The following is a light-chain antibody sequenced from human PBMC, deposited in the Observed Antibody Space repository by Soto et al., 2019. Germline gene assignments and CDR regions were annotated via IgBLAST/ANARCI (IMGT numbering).Light chain of an antibody. Sequence: QAVVTQEPSLTVSPGGTVTLTCASSTGAVTSDYYPNWFQQKHGQAPTSLIYNTHNRHSWTPARFSGSLLGNRAALTLSGALSEDEAEYYCLLFSGGAYVFGPGTKVTVL. CDR3: LLFSGGAYV. J-gene: IGLJ1*01. CDR2: NTH. CDR1: TGAVTSDYY. V-gene: IGLV7-43*01.